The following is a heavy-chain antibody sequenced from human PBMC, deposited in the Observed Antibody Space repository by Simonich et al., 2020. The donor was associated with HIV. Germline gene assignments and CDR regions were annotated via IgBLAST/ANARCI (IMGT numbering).Heavy chain of an antibody. V-gene: IGHV3-23*01. Sequence: EVQLLESGGGFVQPGGSLRLSFAASGFTFSNYVMSWVRQAPGKGLEWVSGVSVSGSSTYYADSVRGRFNSSRDNSKNTLYLQMNSLRAEDTAVYFCAKDNTNWGSIGWYFDLWGRGTLVTVSS. CDR2: VSVSGSST. J-gene: IGHJ2*01. D-gene: IGHD7-27*01. CDR3: AKDNTNWGSIGWYFDL. CDR1: GFTFSNYV.